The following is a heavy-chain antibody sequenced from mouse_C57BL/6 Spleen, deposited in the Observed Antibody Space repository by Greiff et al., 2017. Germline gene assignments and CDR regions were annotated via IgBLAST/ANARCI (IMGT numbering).Heavy chain of an antibody. D-gene: IGHD1-1*01. CDR3: ARDSGGSSYYFDY. J-gene: IGHJ2*01. CDR2: INYDGSST. V-gene: IGHV5-16*01. CDR1: GFTFSDYY. Sequence: DVQLVESEGGLVQPGSSMKLSCTASGFTFSDYYMAWVRQVPEKGLEWVANINYDGSSTYYLDSLKSRFIISRDNAKNILYLQMSSLKSEDTATYYCARDSGGSSYYFDYWGQGTILTVSA.